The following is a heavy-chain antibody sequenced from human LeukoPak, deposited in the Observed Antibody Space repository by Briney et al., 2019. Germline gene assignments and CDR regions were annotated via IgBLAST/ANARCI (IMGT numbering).Heavy chain of an antibody. J-gene: IGHJ4*02. CDR2: IRSEANSYAT. D-gene: IGHD2-15*01. V-gene: IGHV3-73*01. CDR1: GFTFSGSA. CDR3: TRRSGNAGFDFDY. Sequence: GGSLRLSCAASGFTFSGSAMHWVRQASGKGLEWVGRIRSEANSYATAYAASVKGRFTISRDDSKNTAYLQMNSLKTEDTAVYYCTRRSGNAGFDFDYWGQGTLVTVSS.